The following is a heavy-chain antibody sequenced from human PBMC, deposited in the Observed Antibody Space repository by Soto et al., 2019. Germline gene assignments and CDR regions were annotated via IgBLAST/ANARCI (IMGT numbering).Heavy chain of an antibody. CDR2: IFHSGNT. CDR1: GASVSGPYYY. V-gene: IGHV4-61*01. D-gene: IGHD3-3*01. CDR3: TTARGFLGWHYYYGMGV. J-gene: IGHJ6*02. Sequence: SETLSLTCTVSGASVSGPYYYWSWIRQPPGKGLEWIGDIFHSGNTNYNPSLKSRLTISTDTSKNQFSLKLSSVPAADTAGYYCTTARGFLGWHYYYGMGVWGQGATVTVSS.